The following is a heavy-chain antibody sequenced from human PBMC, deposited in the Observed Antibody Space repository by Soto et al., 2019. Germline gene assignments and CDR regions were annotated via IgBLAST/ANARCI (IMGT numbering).Heavy chain of an antibody. CDR1: GGSFSGYY. Sequence: TSETLSLTCAVYGGSFSGYYWSWIRQPPGKGLEWIGEINHSGSTNYNPSLKSRVTISVDTSKNQFSLKLSSVTAADTAVYYCARGPYYDFWSGYYKSTRGVYYYGLDVWGQGTTVTVSS. J-gene: IGHJ6*02. D-gene: IGHD3-3*01. CDR3: ARGPYYDFWSGYYKSTRGVYYYGLDV. V-gene: IGHV4-34*01. CDR2: INHSGST.